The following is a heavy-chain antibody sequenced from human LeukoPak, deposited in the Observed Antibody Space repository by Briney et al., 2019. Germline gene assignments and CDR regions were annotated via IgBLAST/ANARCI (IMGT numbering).Heavy chain of an antibody. J-gene: IGHJ3*02. D-gene: IGHD3-22*01. CDR1: GYTFTSYD. CDR3: ARSGDYDSSGYAGSFDI. Sequence: GASVKVSCKASGYTFTSYDINWVRQATGQGLEWTGWMNPNSGNTGYAQKFQGRVTMTRNTSISTAYMELSSLRSEDTAVYYCARSGDYDSSGYAGSFDIWGQGTMVTVSS. V-gene: IGHV1-8*01. CDR2: MNPNSGNT.